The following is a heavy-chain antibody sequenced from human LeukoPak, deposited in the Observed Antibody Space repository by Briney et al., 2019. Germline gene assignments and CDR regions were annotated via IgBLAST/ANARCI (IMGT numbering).Heavy chain of an antibody. V-gene: IGHV3-30*04. D-gene: IGHD3-10*01. Sequence: PGGSLRLSCAASGFTFSSYAMHWVRQAPGKGLEWVAVISYDGSNKYYADSVKGRFTISRDNSKNTLYLQMNSLRAEDTAVYYCARDEMRLVRGVINFGYWGQGTLVTVSS. J-gene: IGHJ4*02. CDR2: ISYDGSNK. CDR1: GFTFSSYA. CDR3: ARDEMRLVRGVINFGY.